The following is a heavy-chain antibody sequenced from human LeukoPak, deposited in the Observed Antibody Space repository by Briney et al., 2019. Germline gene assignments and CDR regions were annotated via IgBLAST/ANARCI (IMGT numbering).Heavy chain of an antibody. CDR1: GFTFSSYS. J-gene: IGHJ4*02. CDR3: ARDSAYCGGDCYSFDY. Sequence: GGSLRLSCAASGFTFSSYSMNWVRQAPGKGLEWVSSISSSSSYIYYADSVKGRFTISRDNAKNSLYLQMNSLRAEDTAVYYCARDSAYCGGDCYSFDYWGQGTLVTVSS. CDR2: ISSSSSYI. V-gene: IGHV3-21*01. D-gene: IGHD2-21*02.